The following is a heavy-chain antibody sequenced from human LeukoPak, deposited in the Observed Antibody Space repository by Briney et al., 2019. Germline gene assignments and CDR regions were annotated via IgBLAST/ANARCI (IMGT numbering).Heavy chain of an antibody. CDR2: ISDYI. CDR3: ARGHSGSYQRTDAFDI. Sequence: GGSLRLSCAASGFTFNSYSMNWVRQAPGKGLEWLSSISDYIYDADSLKGRFSISRDNAKKSLYLQMNSLRAEDTAMYYCARGHSGSYQRTDAFDIWGQGTMVTVSS. J-gene: IGHJ3*02. D-gene: IGHD1-26*01. CDR1: GFTFNSYS. V-gene: IGHV3-21*01.